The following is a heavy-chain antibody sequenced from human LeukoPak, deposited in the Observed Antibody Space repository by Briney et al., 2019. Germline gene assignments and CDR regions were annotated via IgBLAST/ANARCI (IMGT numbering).Heavy chain of an antibody. CDR2: IRYDGSNK. CDR1: GFTFSSYG. V-gene: IGHV3-30*02. D-gene: IGHD3-16*01. CDR3: ARDRALPPMITFGGVNSVDAFDI. Sequence: TGGSLRLSCAASGFTFSSYGMHWVRQAPGKGLEWVAFIRYDGSNKYYADSVKGRFTISRDNSKNTLYLQMNSLRAEDTAVYYCARDRALPPMITFGGVNSVDAFDIWGQGTMVTVSS. J-gene: IGHJ3*02.